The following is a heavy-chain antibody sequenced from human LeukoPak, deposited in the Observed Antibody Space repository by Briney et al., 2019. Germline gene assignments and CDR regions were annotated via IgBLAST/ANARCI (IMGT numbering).Heavy chain of an antibody. V-gene: IGHV4-59*01. CDR3: ARLSAATPDYYYGMDV. J-gene: IGHJ6*02. CDR2: IYYSGST. D-gene: IGHD2-15*01. Sequence: SETLSLTCTVSGGSISSYYWSWIRQPPGKGLEWIGYIYYSGSTNYNPSLKSRVTISVDTSKNQFSLKLSSVTAADSAVYYCARLSAATPDYYYGMDVWGQGTTVTVSS. CDR1: GGSISSYY.